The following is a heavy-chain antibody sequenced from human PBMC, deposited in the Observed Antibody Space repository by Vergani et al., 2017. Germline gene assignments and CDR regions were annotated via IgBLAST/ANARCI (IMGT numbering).Heavy chain of an antibody. D-gene: IGHD4-17*01. CDR2: IWYDGSQY. CDR3: ARVPYGDFYPIDY. J-gene: IGHJ4*02. CDR1: GFTLSNHG. V-gene: IGHV3-33*01. Sequence: VQLVESGGGLAQPGRSVRLSCAACGFTLSNHGTHWVRHAPGKGLEWVAIIWYDGSQYNYADSVKGRFTISRDKSKNTVYLQMNSLRAEDTAVYYCARVPYGDFYPIDYWGQGTLVTVSS.